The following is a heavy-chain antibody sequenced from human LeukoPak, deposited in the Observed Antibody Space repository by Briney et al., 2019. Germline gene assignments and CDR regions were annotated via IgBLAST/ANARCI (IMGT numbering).Heavy chain of an antibody. J-gene: IGHJ4*02. CDR1: GYTLTELS. Sequence: GASVKVSCKVSGYTLTELSMHWVRQAPGKGLEWMGGFDPEDGETIYAQKFQGRVTMTEDTSTDTAYMELSSLRSEDTAVYYCATDSTMDDILTGPNYFDYWGQGTLVTVSS. CDR2: FDPEDGET. V-gene: IGHV1-24*01. D-gene: IGHD3-9*01. CDR3: ATDSTMDDILTGPNYFDY.